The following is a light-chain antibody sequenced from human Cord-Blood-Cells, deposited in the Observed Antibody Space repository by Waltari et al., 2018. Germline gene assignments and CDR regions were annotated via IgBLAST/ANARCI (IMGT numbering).Light chain of an antibody. CDR1: QSVSSSY. Sequence: DSVLTPSPGTLSLYPGERAHLSCRASQSVSSSYLAWYQQKPGQAPRLLIYGASIRATGIPDRFSGSGSGTDFTLTISRLEPEDFAVYYCQQYGSSPTFGQGTKVEIK. V-gene: IGKV3-20*01. J-gene: IGKJ1*01. CDR2: GAS. CDR3: QQYGSSPT.